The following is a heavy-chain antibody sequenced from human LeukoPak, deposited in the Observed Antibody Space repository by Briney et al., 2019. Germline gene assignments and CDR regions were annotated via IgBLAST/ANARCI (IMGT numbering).Heavy chain of an antibody. Sequence: ASVKVSCKASGYTFTSYGISWVRQAPGQGLEWMGWISAYNGNTNYAQKLQGRVTMTTDTSTSTAYMELRSLRSDDTAVYYCARVRNCSGGSCYFRFDYWGQGTLVTVSS. D-gene: IGHD2-15*01. V-gene: IGHV1-18*01. CDR1: GYTFTSYG. CDR3: ARVRNCSGGSCYFRFDY. CDR2: ISAYNGNT. J-gene: IGHJ4*02.